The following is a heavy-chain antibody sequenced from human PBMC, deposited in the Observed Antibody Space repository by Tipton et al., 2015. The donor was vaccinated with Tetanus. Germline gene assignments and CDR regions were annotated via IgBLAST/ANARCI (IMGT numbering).Heavy chain of an antibody. CDR1: GFIFSRYG. Sequence: SLRLSCVASGFIFSRYGMHWVRQAPGKGLEWVSAISGNGGNKVYADSVKGRFTISRDNANNSLYVQMDSLRPEDTAVYYCVRDRAAAGGSDYWGQGTLVTV. J-gene: IGHJ4*02. V-gene: IGHV3-9*01. CDR3: VRDRAAAGGSDY. D-gene: IGHD6-25*01. CDR2: ISGNGGNK.